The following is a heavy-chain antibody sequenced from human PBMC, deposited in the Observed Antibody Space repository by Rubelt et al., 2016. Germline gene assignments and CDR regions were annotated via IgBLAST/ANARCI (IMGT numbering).Heavy chain of an antibody. CDR2: ISSSGSTI. J-gene: IGHJ4*02. CDR1: GFTFSDYY. Sequence: QVQLVESGGGLVKPGGSLRLSCAASGFTFSDYYMSWIRQAPGKGLEWVSYISSSGSTIYYADSVKGRFTISRDNAKNSLYLQMNSRRAEDTAGYYGARDEYSSSCYDYWGQGTLVTVSS. V-gene: IGHV3-11*01. CDR3: ARDEYSSSCYDY. D-gene: IGHD6-13*01.